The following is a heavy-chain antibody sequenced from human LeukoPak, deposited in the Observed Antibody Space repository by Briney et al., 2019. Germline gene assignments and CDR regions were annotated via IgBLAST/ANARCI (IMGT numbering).Heavy chain of an antibody. J-gene: IGHJ4*02. V-gene: IGHV3-33*01. D-gene: IGHD4-17*01. CDR3: ARDPTTVTTIFDS. CDR2: IWYDGSNK. Sequence: GGSLRLSCAASGFTFSSYGMHWVRQAPGKGLEWVAVIWYDGSNKYCADSVKGRFTISRDNSKNTLYLQMNSLRAEDTAVYYCARDPTTVTTIFDSWGQGTLVTVSS. CDR1: GFTFSSYG.